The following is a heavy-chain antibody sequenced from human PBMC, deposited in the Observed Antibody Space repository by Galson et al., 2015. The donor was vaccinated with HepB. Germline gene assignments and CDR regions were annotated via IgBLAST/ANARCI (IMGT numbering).Heavy chain of an antibody. V-gene: IGHV3-74*01. CDR2: INSDESVT. J-gene: IGHJ5*02. CDR3: TRGSGAPFDP. CDR1: GFTFSNYW. Sequence: LRLSCAGSGFTFSNYWMHWVRQAPGKGLVWVSDINSDESVTSYADSVKGRFTISRDNAKNTLYLQMNNLRVEDTAMYYCTRGSGAPFDPWGQGTLVTVSS. D-gene: IGHD3-10*01.